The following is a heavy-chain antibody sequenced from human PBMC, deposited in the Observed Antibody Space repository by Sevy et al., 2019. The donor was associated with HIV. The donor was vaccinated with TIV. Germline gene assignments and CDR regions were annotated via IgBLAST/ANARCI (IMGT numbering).Heavy chain of an antibody. D-gene: IGHD3-16*02. CDR2: ISYSGSS. V-gene: IGHV4-39*01. CDR1: GGSINTIAYY. Sequence: SETLSLTCTVSGGSINTIAYYWGWVRQPPGKGLEWIGSISYSGSSYYNPSLKSRVTISVDTSKNQFSLNLSSVTAADTGTAEDTAIYYCLRHLFHDFAWGSHRYRDAFDLWGQGTLVTVSS. CDR3: TAIYYCLRHLFHDFAWGSHRYRDAFDL. J-gene: IGHJ3*01.